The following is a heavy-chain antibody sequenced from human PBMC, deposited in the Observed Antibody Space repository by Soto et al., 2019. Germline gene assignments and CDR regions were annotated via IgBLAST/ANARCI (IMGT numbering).Heavy chain of an antibody. Sequence: GSLRLSCAASGFTFSIYSINWVRQAPGKGLEWVSYITSTGSTTYYADSVKGRFTISRDNAKNSLYLQMNSLRDDDTAVYYCASPAYYGLDYWGPGTLVTVSS. CDR2: ITSTGSTT. CDR3: ASPAYYGLDY. V-gene: IGHV3-48*02. CDR1: GFTFSIYS. D-gene: IGHD1-26*01. J-gene: IGHJ4*02.